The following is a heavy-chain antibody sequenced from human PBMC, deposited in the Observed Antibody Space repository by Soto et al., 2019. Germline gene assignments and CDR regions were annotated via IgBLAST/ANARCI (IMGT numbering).Heavy chain of an antibody. J-gene: IGHJ4*01. V-gene: IGHV1-18*04. CDR3: ARIPSVPAASSAPIDN. CDR2: ISAYNGNT. Sequence: QVQLVQSGAEVKKPGASLKVSCQTSGYTFTSYGISWVRQAPGQGLEWMGWISAYNGNTNYAQKLQGRVTMTTDTATSTVYMELRILRSDDTSVYFCARIPSVPAASSAPIDNLGHGTVVTVSS. CDR1: GYTFTSYG. D-gene: IGHD2-2*01.